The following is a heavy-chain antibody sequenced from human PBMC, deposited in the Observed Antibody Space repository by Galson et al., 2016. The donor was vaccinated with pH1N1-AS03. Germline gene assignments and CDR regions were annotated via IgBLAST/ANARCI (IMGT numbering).Heavy chain of an antibody. CDR1: GGSIRSGNFY. V-gene: IGHV4-61*09. CDR2: TYTSGST. Sequence: LSLTCSVSGGSIRSGNFYWSWIRQPAGRGLEWIGYTYTSGSTYYNPSLKSRVIISMDTSKNQVSLKLSSVSAADTAVYYCTRGDRTERGYGYGHDTFDKWGQGTIVTVSS. CDR3: TRGDRTERGYGYGHDTFDK. D-gene: IGHD5-18*01. J-gene: IGHJ3*02.